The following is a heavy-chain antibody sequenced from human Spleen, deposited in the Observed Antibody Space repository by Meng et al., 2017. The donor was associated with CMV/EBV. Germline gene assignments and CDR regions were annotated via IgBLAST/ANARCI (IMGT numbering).Heavy chain of an antibody. D-gene: IGHD6-6*01. Sequence: SGDSIRSGGYYWKWIRQHPVKGLEWIGFIDHSGTTYYNQSLKSRVTISVDTSKKQCSLKLSSVTAADTAVYYCASGTIVDRQYNWFDPWGQGTLVTVSS. V-gene: IGHV4-31*02. CDR2: IDHSGTT. J-gene: IGHJ5*02. CDR3: ASGTIVDRQYNWFDP. CDR1: GDSIRSGGYY.